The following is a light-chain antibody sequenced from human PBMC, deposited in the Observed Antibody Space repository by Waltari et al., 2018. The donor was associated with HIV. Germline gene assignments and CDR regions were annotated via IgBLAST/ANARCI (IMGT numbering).Light chain of an antibody. CDR2: EVN. Sequence: QSALTQPASVSASPGQSITISCTGTSSDVGNYNLVSWFQQHPGKAPKVMIYEVNKRPSGISNRFSGSKSGNTASLTISALQADDEADYYCCSYAGDTTPYVFGTGTKVTVL. V-gene: IGLV2-23*02. CDR1: SSDVGNYNL. CDR3: CSYAGDTTPYV. J-gene: IGLJ1*01.